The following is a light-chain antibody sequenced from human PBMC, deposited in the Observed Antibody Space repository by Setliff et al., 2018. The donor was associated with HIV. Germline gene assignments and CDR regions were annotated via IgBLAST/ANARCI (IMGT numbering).Light chain of an antibody. Sequence: SALTQPPSASGSPGQSVTISCTGTSSDAGGYKYVSWYQQHPGKAPKLMIYEVSKRPSGVPDRFSGSKSGNTASLTVSGLQAEDEADYYCTSYTGSNNFGVFGTGTRSPS. V-gene: IGLV2-8*01. J-gene: IGLJ1*01. CDR2: EVS. CDR3: TSYTGSNNFGV. CDR1: SSDAGGYKY.